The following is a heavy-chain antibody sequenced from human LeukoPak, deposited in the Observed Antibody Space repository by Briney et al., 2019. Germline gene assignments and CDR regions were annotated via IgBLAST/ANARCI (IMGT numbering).Heavy chain of an antibody. Sequence: SETLSLTCAVYGGSFSGYYWSWIRQPPGKGLEWIGEINHSGSTNYNPSLKSRVTISVDTSKNQFSPKLRSVTAADTAVYYCARGLLWPVVGATPRNYYYYYMDVWGKGTTVTVSS. D-gene: IGHD1-26*01. CDR1: GGSFSGYY. V-gene: IGHV4-34*01. CDR3: ARGLLWPVVGATPRNYYYYYMDV. J-gene: IGHJ6*03. CDR2: INHSGST.